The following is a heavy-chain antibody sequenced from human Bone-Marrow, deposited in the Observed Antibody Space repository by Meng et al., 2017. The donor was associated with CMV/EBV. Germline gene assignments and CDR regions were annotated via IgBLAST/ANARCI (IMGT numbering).Heavy chain of an antibody. D-gene: IGHD1-26*01. V-gene: IGHV3-11*04. CDR3: ARDFSAVHNWLDS. Sequence: AASVLSISDYYMTWIRQAPGKGLEWVSYISSGGSITKYLDSVKGRFTISRDNAKNSLFLQMNSLRVEDTAVYYCARDFSAVHNWLDSWGQGTLVTVSS. J-gene: IGHJ5*01. CDR1: VLSISDYY. CDR2: ISSGGSIT.